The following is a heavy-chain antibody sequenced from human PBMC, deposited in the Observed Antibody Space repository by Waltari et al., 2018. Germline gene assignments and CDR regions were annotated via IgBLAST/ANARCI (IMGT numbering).Heavy chain of an antibody. CDR1: GFTFSSYA. CDR2: ISGSGGST. J-gene: IGHJ5*02. V-gene: IGHV3-23*04. D-gene: IGHD5-12*01. Sequence: EVQLVESGGGLVKPGGSLRLSCAASGFTFSSYAMSWVRQAPGKGVGWVSAISGSGGSTYYADAVKGRFTISRDNSKNTLYLQMNSLRSDDTAVYYCARDFESGYDSWGQGTLVTVSS. CDR3: ARDFESGYDS.